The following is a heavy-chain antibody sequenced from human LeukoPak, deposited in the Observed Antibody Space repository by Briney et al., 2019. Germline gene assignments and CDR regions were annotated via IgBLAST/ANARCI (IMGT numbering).Heavy chain of an antibody. J-gene: IGHJ6*03. V-gene: IGHV4-61*02. CDR1: GDSISSGSYY. D-gene: IGHD6-13*01. CDR3: ASRHSKQQPYYYYMDI. CDR2: IYSNGDT. Sequence: SETLSLTCTVSGDSISSGSYYWSWIRQPAGKGLELIGRIYSNGDTKFNPSLKSRVTISLDTSKNQFSLKLSSATAADTAVYYCASRHSKQQPYYYYMDIWGKGTTVTVSS.